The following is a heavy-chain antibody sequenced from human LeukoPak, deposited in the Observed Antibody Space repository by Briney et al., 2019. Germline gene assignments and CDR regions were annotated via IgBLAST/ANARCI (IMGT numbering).Heavy chain of an antibody. CDR3: ARDLVTVTKGFDI. V-gene: IGHV4-59*11. D-gene: IGHD4-17*01. CDR2: ISYIGST. CDR1: GDSFSSHY. J-gene: IGHJ3*02. Sequence: SETLSPTCVVSGDSFSSHYWTWIRQSPGKGLEWIGYISYIGSTNYNPSLKSLVTISIETSKNQFSLKLRSVIAADTVVYYCARDLVTVTKGFDIWGQGTMVSVSA.